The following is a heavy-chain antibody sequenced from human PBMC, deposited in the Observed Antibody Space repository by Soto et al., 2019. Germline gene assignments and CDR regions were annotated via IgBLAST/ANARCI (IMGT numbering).Heavy chain of an antibody. CDR1: GYSFTSYW. V-gene: IGHV5-51*01. Sequence: GESLKISCKGSGYSFTSYWIGWVRQMPGKGLEWMGIIYPGDSDTRYSPSFQGQVTISADKSISTAYLQWSSLKASDTAMYYWASRKGSGSTSGYYYYGMDVWGQGTTVTVSS. D-gene: IGHD3-10*01. J-gene: IGHJ6*02. CDR3: ASRKGSGSTSGYYYYGMDV. CDR2: IYPGDSDT.